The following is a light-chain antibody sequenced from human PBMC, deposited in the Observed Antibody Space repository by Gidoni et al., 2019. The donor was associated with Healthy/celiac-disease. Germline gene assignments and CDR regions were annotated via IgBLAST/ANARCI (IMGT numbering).Light chain of an antibody. Sequence: QSELTQPPSASGTLGQRVTISCSGSSANIGSNYVYWYQQLPGTAPKLLIYRNNQRTSVVPDRFSGSKSGTSASRAISGLRSEDEADYYWAAWDDSLSGWVFGGGTKLTVL. CDR3: AAWDDSLSGWV. V-gene: IGLV1-47*01. CDR1: SANIGSNY. J-gene: IGLJ3*02. CDR2: RNN.